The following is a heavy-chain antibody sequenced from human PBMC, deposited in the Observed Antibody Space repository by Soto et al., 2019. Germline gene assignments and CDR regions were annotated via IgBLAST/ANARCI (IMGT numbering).Heavy chain of an antibody. Sequence: GGSLRLSCAASGFTFSSYSMNWVRQAPGKGLEWVSYISSSSSTIYYADSVKGRFTISRDNAKNSLYLQMNSLRDEDTAVYYCARVFDRDILTGYYIYYYYGMDVWGQGTTVTVSS. V-gene: IGHV3-48*02. D-gene: IGHD3-9*01. J-gene: IGHJ6*02. CDR2: ISSSSSTI. CDR1: GFTFSSYS. CDR3: ARVFDRDILTGYYIYYYYGMDV.